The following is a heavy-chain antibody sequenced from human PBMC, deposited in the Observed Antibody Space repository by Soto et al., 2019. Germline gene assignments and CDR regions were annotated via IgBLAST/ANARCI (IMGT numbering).Heavy chain of an antibody. V-gene: IGHV1-58*01. D-gene: IGHD4-17*01. CDR3: AAVLGQSGDYVDY. J-gene: IGHJ4*02. Sequence: QMQLVQSGPEVKKPGTSVKVSCKASGFTFTSSAVQWVRQARGQRLEWIGWIVVGSGNTNYAQKFQERVTITRDMSTSTAYMELSSLRSEDTAVYYCAAVLGQSGDYVDYWGQGTLVTVSS. CDR2: IVVGSGNT. CDR1: GFTFTSSA.